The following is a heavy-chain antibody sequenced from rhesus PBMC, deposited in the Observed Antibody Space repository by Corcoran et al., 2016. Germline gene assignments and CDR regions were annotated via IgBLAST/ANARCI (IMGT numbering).Heavy chain of an antibody. J-gene: IGHJ4*01. CDR3: ASVLRGLSYFDY. CDR1: GGSFSRYW. CDR2: INGNSGST. V-gene: IGHV4-80*01. Sequence: QVQLQESGPGLVKPSETLSLTCTVSGGSFSRYWWSWVRQPPGKGLEWSGEINGNSGSTNYNPSLKSGVTLSNDASKKQFSLRLSSVTAADTAVYYCASVLRGLSYFDYWGQGVLVTVSS.